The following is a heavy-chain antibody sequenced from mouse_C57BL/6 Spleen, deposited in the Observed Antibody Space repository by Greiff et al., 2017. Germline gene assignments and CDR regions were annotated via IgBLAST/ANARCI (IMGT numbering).Heavy chain of an antibody. V-gene: IGHV3-6*01. Sequence: EVQLVESGPGLVKPSQSLSLTCSVTGYSITSGYYWNWIRQFPGNKLEWMGYISYDGSNNYNPSLKNRISITRDTSKNQFFLKLNSVTTEDTATYYCARGWLPHYYAMDYWGQGTSVTVSS. J-gene: IGHJ4*01. D-gene: IGHD2-2*01. CDR1: GYSITSGYY. CDR2: ISYDGSN. CDR3: ARGWLPHYYAMDY.